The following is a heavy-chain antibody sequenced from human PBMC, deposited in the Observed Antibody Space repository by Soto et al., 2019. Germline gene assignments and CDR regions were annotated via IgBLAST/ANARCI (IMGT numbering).Heavy chain of an antibody. CDR1: GFTFSSYA. CDR3: AKDDAVTPLGWLDP. Sequence: EVHLLESGGGLVLPGGSLRLSCAASGFTFSSYAMNWVRRAPGKGLEWVSAITGRGTTTYYADSMKGRFTISRDNSNNTLYLQMYNLRSEDTAVYYCAKDDAVTPLGWLDPWGQGTLVTVSS. CDR2: ITGRGTTT. V-gene: IGHV3-23*01. J-gene: IGHJ5*02. D-gene: IGHD6-19*01.